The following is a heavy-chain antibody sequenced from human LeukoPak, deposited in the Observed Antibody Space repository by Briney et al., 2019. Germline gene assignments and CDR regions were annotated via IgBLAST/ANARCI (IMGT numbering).Heavy chain of an antibody. V-gene: IGHV4-4*07. D-gene: IGHD1/OR15-1a*01. CDR2: IHTSGST. Sequence: SETLSLTCTVSGVSISSYYWSWIRQPAGRGLEWIGRIHTSGSTNYNPSLKSRVIMSVDTSKNQFSLKLSSVTAADTALYYCAKGPRALEHSTHRFDNWGQGTLVTVSS. CDR1: GVSISSYY. CDR3: AKGPRALEHSTHRFDN. J-gene: IGHJ4*02.